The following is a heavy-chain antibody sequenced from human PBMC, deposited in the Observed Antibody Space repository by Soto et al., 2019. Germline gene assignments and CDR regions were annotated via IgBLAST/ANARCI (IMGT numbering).Heavy chain of an antibody. Sequence: VQLVRSGAEVKEPGESLKISCKGSGYIFTNYWIVWVRQMPGKGLEWMGIIYPGDSDTRYSPSFQGQVTISVDKSISTAYLQWSSLKASDTAMYYCARGGVDFDDYFHCWGQGTLVTVSS. V-gene: IGHV5-51*01. J-gene: IGHJ4*02. CDR1: GYIFTNYW. CDR3: ARGGVDFDDYFHC. D-gene: IGHD3-10*01. CDR2: IYPGDSDT.